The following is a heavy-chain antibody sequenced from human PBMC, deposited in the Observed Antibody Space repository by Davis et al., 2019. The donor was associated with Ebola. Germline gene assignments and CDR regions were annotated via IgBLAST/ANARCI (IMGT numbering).Heavy chain of an antibody. CDR2: ICSSGSTI. J-gene: IGHJ4*02. Sequence: PGGSLRLSCAAPGFTFTAYYMSWTRQAPGKGLERVSCICSSGSTIYYADSVKGRFTISRDNAKNSLYLQMNRLRAEDTAVYYCARLGGQFIYYFDYWGQGTLVTVSS. V-gene: IGHV3-11*01. CDR1: GFTFTAYY. D-gene: IGHD3-16*01. CDR3: ARLGGQFIYYFDY.